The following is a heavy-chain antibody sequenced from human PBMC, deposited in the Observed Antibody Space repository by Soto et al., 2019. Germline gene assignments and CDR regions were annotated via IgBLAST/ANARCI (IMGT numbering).Heavy chain of an antibody. CDR2: IIPIFGTA. CDR3: AESIAARGNWFDP. V-gene: IGHV1-69*13. D-gene: IGHD6-6*01. J-gene: IGHJ5*02. CDR1: GGTFSSYA. Sequence: SVKVSCKASGGTFSSYAISWVRQAPGQGLEWMGGIIPIFGTANYAQKFQGRVTITADEPTSTAYMELSSLRSEDTAVYYCAESIAARGNWFDPWGQGTLVTVSS.